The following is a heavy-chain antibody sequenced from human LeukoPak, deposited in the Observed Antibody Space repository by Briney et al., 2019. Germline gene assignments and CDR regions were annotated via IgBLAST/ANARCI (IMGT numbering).Heavy chain of an antibody. D-gene: IGHD3-10*01. CDR1: GFTFSDYY. CDR3: ARAEWYGSGSYYPFDY. J-gene: IGHJ4*02. V-gene: IGHV3-11*05. CDR2: ISSSSSYT. Sequence: GGSVRLSCAASGFTFSDYYMSWIRQAPGKGLEWVSYISSSSSYTNYADSVKGRFTISRDNAKNSLYLQMNSLRAEDTAVYYCARAEWYGSGSYYPFDYWGQGTLLTVSS.